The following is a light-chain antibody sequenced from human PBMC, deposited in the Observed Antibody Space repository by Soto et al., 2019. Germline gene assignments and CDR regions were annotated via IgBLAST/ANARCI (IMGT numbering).Light chain of an antibody. CDR2: EVS. V-gene: IGLV2-14*01. CDR1: NSDLGGYNY. J-gene: IGLJ1*01. Sequence: QSVLTQPASVSGSPGQSVTVSCTGTNSDLGGYNYVSWYQHHPGKAPKLMIYEVSNRPSGFSNRFSGSKSGNTASLAISGLQAEEEADYYCSSYTSSGTLVFGTGTKVTVL. CDR3: SSYTSSGTLV.